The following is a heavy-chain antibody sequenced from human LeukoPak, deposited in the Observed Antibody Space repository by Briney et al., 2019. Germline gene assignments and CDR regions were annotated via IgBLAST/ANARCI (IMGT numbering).Heavy chain of an antibody. J-gene: IGHJ2*01. CDR2: IYYRGST. CDR1: GGSISSYY. CDR3: ARAADSSTWGFDL. D-gene: IGHD6-13*01. Sequence: PSETLSLTCTVSGGSISSYYWSWIRQPPGKGLEWIGYIYYRGSTNYNPSLKSRVTISVDTSKNQFSLKLTSVTAADTAVYYCARAADSSTWGFDLWGRGTLVTVSS. V-gene: IGHV4-59*01.